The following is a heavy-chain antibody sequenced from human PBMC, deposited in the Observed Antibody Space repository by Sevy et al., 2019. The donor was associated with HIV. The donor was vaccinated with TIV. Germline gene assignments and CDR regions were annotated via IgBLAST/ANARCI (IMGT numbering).Heavy chain of an antibody. Sequence: SETLSLTCTVSGDSISSSPYYWGCIRQSHGKGLEWIGSIYYSGSTYYNPSLKSRVPISVDTSKNQFSLKLNSVTAADTAVYYCARQVGQLRFFDWSPGYFDYWGQGILVTVSS. CDR1: GDSISSSPYY. V-gene: IGHV4-39*01. J-gene: IGHJ4*02. CDR2: IYYSGST. CDR3: ARQVGQLRFFDWSPGYFDY. D-gene: IGHD3-9*01.